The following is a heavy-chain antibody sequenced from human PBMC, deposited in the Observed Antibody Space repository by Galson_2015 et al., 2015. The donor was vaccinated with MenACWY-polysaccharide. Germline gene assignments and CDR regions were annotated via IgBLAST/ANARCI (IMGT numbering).Heavy chain of an antibody. CDR1: GFTFSNYD. Sequence: SLRLSCAASGFTFSNYDMSWVRQAPGKGLEWISYISSSGATIYYAGSVKGRFTIYRDNAKNSLYLQMTSLRAEDTAVYYCARGLSTRWGRDFWGQGTLVTVSS. J-gene: IGHJ4*02. V-gene: IGHV3-48*03. D-gene: IGHD2/OR15-2a*01. CDR3: ARGLSTRWGRDF. CDR2: ISSSGATI.